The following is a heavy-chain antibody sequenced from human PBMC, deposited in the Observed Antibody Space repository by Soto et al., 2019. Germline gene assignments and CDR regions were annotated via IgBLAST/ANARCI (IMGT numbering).Heavy chain of an antibody. Sequence: SETLSPTCTVSSGSISSYYWSWIRQPPGKGLEWIGYIYYSGTTNYNPSLKSRVTIPVDTSKNQFSLKLSSVTAADTAVYYCAREGPVVPAAIGYYYGMDVWGQGTTVTVSS. CDR3: AREGPVVPAAIGYYYGMDV. CDR1: SGSISSYY. J-gene: IGHJ6*02. CDR2: IYYSGTT. V-gene: IGHV4-59*01. D-gene: IGHD2-2*01.